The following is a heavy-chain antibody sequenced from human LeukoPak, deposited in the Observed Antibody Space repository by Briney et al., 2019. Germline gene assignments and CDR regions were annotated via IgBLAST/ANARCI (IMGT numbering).Heavy chain of an antibody. CDR1: GYTFTSYA. D-gene: IGHD5-12*01. J-gene: IGHJ4*02. Sequence: ASVKVSCKASGYTFTSYAMHWVRQAPGQRLEWMGWINAGNGNTRYSQKFQGRVTITRDTSASTAYMELSSLRSEDTAVYYCARDRLKTRGYSGYDHDLEDGFDYWGQGTLVTVSS. CDR2: INAGNGNT. CDR3: ARDRLKTRGYSGYDHDLEDGFDY. V-gene: IGHV1-3*01.